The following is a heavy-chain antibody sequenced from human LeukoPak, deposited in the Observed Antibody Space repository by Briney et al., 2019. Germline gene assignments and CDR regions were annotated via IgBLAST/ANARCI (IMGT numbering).Heavy chain of an antibody. CDR1: GFTFSSYG. CDR2: ISYDGSNK. Sequence: GGSLKLSGAAPGFTFSSYGMHGFRQAPGKGRGWVAVISYDGSNKYYADSVKGRFTISRDNSKNTLYLQMNSLRAEDTAVYYCAKGGQPWYFDLWGRGTLVTVSS. J-gene: IGHJ2*01. CDR3: AKGGQPWYFDL. D-gene: IGHD2-2*01. V-gene: IGHV3-30*18.